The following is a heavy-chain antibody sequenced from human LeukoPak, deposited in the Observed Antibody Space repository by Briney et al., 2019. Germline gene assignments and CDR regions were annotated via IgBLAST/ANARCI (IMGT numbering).Heavy chain of an antibody. V-gene: IGHV3-21*06. Sequence: GGSLRLSCVASGFTFTSYSMNWARQAPGKGLEWVSSISTGSTFIYHADSVKGRFTISRDNAENSVYLQMNSLRAEDTAEYYCARGSAGTTYNWFDAWGQGTLVTVSS. CDR3: ARGSAGTTYNWFDA. D-gene: IGHD1-7*01. CDR2: ISTGSTFI. J-gene: IGHJ5*02. CDR1: GFTFTSYS.